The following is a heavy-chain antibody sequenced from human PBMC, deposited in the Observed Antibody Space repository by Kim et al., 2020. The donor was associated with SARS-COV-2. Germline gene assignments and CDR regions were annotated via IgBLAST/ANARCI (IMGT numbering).Heavy chain of an antibody. CDR3: VRDRMGGAFDF. D-gene: IGHD3-16*01. J-gene: IGHJ3*01. V-gene: IGHV3-48*02. CDR1: GFTFSAYD. CDR2: ITKTSATI. Sequence: GGSLRLSCTTSGFTFSAYDMNWVRQAPGKGLEWLSLITKTSATIYYADSVQGRFTISRDNAKNSLFLQMNSLRDDDTALYYCVRDRMGGAFDFWGQGTV.